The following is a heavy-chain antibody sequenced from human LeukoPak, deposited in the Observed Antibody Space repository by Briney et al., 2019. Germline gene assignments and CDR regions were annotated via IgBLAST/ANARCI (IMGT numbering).Heavy chain of an antibody. J-gene: IGHJ4*02. CDR1: GFIFSTYW. CDR2: IKQDGSEK. Sequence: GGSLRLSCAASGFIFSTYWMTWVRQPPGKGLEWVANIKQDGSEKNYVDSVKGRFTISRDNSKNTLYLHMNSLRAEDTAVYYCAKDLTTVTTGDYWGQGTLVTVSS. V-gene: IGHV3-7*03. D-gene: IGHD4-17*01. CDR3: AKDLTTVTTGDY.